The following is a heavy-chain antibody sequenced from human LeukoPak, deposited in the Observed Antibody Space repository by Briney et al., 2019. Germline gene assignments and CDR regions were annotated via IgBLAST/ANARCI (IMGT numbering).Heavy chain of an antibody. CDR2: IYSGGTT. V-gene: IGHV3-66*02. D-gene: IGHD3-22*01. CDR1: GFNVNSNY. CDR3: ARAGYYDSSGYYC. J-gene: IGHJ4*02. Sequence: PGGSLRLSCAASGFNVNSNYMTWVRQAPGEGLEWVSVIYSGGTTYYADSVKGRFSISRDNSKNTVYLQMNSLRVEDTAVYYCARAGYYDSSGYYCWGQGTLVTVSS.